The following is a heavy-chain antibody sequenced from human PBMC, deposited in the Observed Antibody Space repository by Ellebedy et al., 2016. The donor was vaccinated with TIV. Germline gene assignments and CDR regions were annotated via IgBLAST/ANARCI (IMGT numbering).Heavy chain of an antibody. Sequence: SGPTLVKPTQTLTLTCTFSGFSLSTSGMCVSWIRQPPGKALEWLARIDWDDDKYYSTSLKTRLTISKDTSKNQVVLTMTNMDPVDTATYYCARIRGVAKPQFHHYYYYGMDVWGQGTTVTVSS. CDR2: IDWDDDK. CDR1: GFSLSTSGMC. D-gene: IGHD3-10*01. J-gene: IGHJ6*02. CDR3: ARIRGVAKPQFHHYYYYGMDV. V-gene: IGHV2-70*11.